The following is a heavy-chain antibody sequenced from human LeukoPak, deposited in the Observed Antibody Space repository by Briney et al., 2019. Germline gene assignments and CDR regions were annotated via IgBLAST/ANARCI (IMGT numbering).Heavy chain of an antibody. CDR3: ARVAAAVAINWFDP. CDR2: ISSSSSYI. CDR1: GFTFSSYS. D-gene: IGHD6-19*01. J-gene: IGHJ5*02. Sequence: GGSLRLSCAASGFTFSSYSMNWVRQAPGKGLEWVSSISSSSSYIYYADSVKGRFTISRDNAKNSLYLQMNSLRAEDTAVYYCARVAAAVAINWFDPWGKGTRVTVSS. V-gene: IGHV3-21*01.